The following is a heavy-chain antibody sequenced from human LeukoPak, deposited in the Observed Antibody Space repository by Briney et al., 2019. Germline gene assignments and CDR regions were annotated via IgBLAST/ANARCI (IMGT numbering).Heavy chain of an antibody. CDR2: MSAYNGNT. CDR3: ARASYCSDGSCYSDN. CDR1: GYTFTSYS. D-gene: IGHD2-15*01. V-gene: IGHV1-18*01. Sequence: ASVTVSCKASGYTFTSYSISWVRQAPGQGPEWMGWMSAYNGNTIYAQKVKGRVTMTTDTSTSTAYMELRSLKSDDTAVYYCARASYCSDGSCYSDNWDQETLVTVSS. J-gene: IGHJ4*02.